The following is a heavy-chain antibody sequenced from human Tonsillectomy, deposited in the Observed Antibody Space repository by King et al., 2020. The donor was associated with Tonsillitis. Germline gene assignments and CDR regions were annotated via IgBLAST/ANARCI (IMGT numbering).Heavy chain of an antibody. Sequence: VQLQESGPGLVKPSQTLSLTCTVSGGSISSGSYYWGWIRQPAGKGLEWIGRIYTSGSTNYNPSLKSRVTISVDTSKKQFSLKLSSVTAADTAVYYCARESYSSGWTNCDYWGQGTLVTVSS. V-gene: IGHV4-61*02. CDR3: ARESYSSGWTNCDY. CDR2: IYTSGST. CDR1: GGSISSGSYY. D-gene: IGHD6-19*01. J-gene: IGHJ4*02.